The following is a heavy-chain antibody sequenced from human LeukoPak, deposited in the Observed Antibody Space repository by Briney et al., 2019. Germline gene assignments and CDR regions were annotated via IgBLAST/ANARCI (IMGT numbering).Heavy chain of an antibody. D-gene: IGHD3-9*01. CDR3: TTDIHYDILTGYYEFDY. J-gene: IGHJ4*02. CDR2: IKSKTDGGTT. CDR1: GFTFSNAW. V-gene: IGHV3-15*01. Sequence: PGGSLRLSCAASGFTFSNAWMSWVRQAPGKGLEWVGRIKSKTDGGTTDYAAPVKGRFTISRDDSKNTLYLQMNSLKTEDTAVYYCTTDIHYDILTGYYEFDYWDQGTLVTVSS.